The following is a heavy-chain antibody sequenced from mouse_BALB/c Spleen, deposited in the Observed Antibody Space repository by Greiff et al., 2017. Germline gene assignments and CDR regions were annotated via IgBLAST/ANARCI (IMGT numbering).Heavy chain of an antibody. V-gene: IGHV5-6-5*01. J-gene: IGHJ4*01. Sequence: DVKLVESGGGLVKPGGSLKLSCAASGFTFSSYAMSWVRQTPEKRLEWVASISSGGSTYYPDSVKGRFTISRDNARNILYLQMSSLRSEDTAMYYCAMAYYGNYPRYYYAMDYWGQGTSVTVSS. D-gene: IGHD2-10*01. CDR3: AMAYYGNYPRYYYAMDY. CDR2: ISSGGST. CDR1: GFTFSSYA.